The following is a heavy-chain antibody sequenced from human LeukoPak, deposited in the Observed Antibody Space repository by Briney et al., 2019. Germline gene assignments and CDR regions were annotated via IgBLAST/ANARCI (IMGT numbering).Heavy chain of an antibody. D-gene: IGHD3-3*01. Sequence: PSETLSLTCTVSGGSISSGSYYWSWIRQPAGKGLEWIGRIYTSGSTNYNPSLKSRVTISVDTSKNQFSLKLSSVTAADTAVYYCARIRFLAHYYYYYYMDVWGKGTTVTVSS. CDR2: IYTSGST. CDR1: GGSISSGSYY. CDR3: ARIRFLAHYYYYYYMDV. V-gene: IGHV4-61*02. J-gene: IGHJ6*03.